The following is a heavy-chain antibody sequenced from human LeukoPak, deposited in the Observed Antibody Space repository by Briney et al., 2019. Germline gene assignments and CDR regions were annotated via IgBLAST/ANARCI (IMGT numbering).Heavy chain of an antibody. Sequence: GGSLRLSCAASGFTFSSYSMNWVRQAPGKGLEWVSSISSSGSYIYYADSVKGRFTISRDNAKNSLYLQMNSLRAEDTAVYYCARGVLRFLAFDYWGQGTLVTVSS. D-gene: IGHD3-3*01. V-gene: IGHV3-21*01. CDR2: ISSSGSYI. CDR1: GFTFSSYS. J-gene: IGHJ4*02. CDR3: ARGVLRFLAFDY.